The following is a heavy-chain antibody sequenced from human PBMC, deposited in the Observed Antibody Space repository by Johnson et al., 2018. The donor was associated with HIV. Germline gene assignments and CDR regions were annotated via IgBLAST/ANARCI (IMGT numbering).Heavy chain of an antibody. J-gene: IGHJ3*02. CDR1: GFTFSNYG. CDR3: ARKLGESENEGWASDYYDFGKDYPGQDSRAVVGTFDI. Sequence: VHLVESGGGVVQPGGSLRLSCAASGFTFSNYGMHWVRQAPGKGLEWVAFIRPDGSKKYYADSVKGRFTIARDNYKNTMFQQMNSLRAEDTAVYSGARKLGESENEGWASDYYDFGKDYPGQDSRAVVGTFDIWGQGTMVTVSS. CDR2: IRPDGSKK. V-gene: IGHV3-30*02. D-gene: IGHD3-3*01.